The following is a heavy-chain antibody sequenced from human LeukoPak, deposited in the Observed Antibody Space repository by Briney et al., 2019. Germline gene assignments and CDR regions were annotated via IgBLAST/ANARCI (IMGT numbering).Heavy chain of an antibody. D-gene: IGHD6-13*01. J-gene: IGHJ4*02. CDR1: GFTFSDYY. CDR3: ATGYSSSWHRIYDY. CDR2: ISSSGSTI. Sequence: GGSLRLSCAASGFTFSDYYMSWIRQAPGKGLEWVSYISSSGSTIYYADSVKGRFTISRDNAKNSLYLQMNSLRAEDTAVYYCATGYSSSWHRIYDYWGQETLVTVSS. V-gene: IGHV3-11*01.